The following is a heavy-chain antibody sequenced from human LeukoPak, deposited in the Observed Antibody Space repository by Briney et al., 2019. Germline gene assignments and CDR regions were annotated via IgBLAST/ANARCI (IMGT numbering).Heavy chain of an antibody. CDR2: INPNSGGT. V-gene: IGHV1-2*02. J-gene: IGHJ4*02. CDR1: GYTFTGYY. D-gene: IGHD3-22*01. Sequence: ASVKVSCKASGYTFTGYYMHWVRQAPGXXXXXXGWINPNSGGTNYAQKFQGRVTMTRDTCISTGYMELSRLRPDDTAVYYCARDLGYDSSGYWYWGQGTLVTVSS. CDR3: ARDLGYDSSGYWY.